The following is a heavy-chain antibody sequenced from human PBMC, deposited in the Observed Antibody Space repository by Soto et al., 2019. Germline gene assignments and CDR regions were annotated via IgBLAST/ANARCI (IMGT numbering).Heavy chain of an antibody. CDR3: ARGPEELLWFGEATYGMDV. Sequence: PSETLSLTCAVYGESFSGYYWTWIRQPPGKGLEWIGEINHSGSTNYNPSLKSRVTISVDTSKNQFSLKLSSVTAADTAVYYCARGPEELLWFGEATYGMDVWGQGTTVTAP. J-gene: IGHJ6*02. V-gene: IGHV4-34*01. CDR1: GESFSGYY. D-gene: IGHD3-10*01. CDR2: INHSGST.